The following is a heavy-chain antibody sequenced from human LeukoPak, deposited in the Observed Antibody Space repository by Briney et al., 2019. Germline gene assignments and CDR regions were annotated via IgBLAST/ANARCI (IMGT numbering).Heavy chain of an antibody. J-gene: IGHJ4*02. CDR1: GGTFSIYA. D-gene: IGHD6-13*01. Sequence: SVKVSCKASGGTFSIYAISWVRQAPGQGLEWVGGIIPIFGTANYSQKFQGRVTITADESTSTAYMELSSLRSEDTAVYYCARVRTAAAGGYYFDYWGQGTLVTVSS. V-gene: IGHV1-69*13. CDR2: IIPIFGTA. CDR3: ARVRTAAAGGYYFDY.